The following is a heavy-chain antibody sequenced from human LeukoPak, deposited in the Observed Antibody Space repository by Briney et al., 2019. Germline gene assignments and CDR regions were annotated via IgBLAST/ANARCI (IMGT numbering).Heavy chain of an antibody. D-gene: IGHD3-10*01. J-gene: IGHJ3*02. Sequence: SETLSLTCAVSGGSISSSSYYWGWIRQPPGKGLEWIGGIYYSGNTYYNPSLKSRSTISVDTSKNQLSLKLSSVTAADTAVYYCARSDGYGLVGIWGQGTMVTVSS. CDR2: IYYSGNT. CDR1: GGSISSSSYY. V-gene: IGHV4-39*07. CDR3: ARSDGYGLVGI.